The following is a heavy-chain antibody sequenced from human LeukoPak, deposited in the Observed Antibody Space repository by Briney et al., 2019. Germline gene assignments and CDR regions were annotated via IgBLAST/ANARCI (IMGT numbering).Heavy chain of an antibody. J-gene: IGHJ6*03. CDR3: ARAGGAWPTTHYYYYMDV. V-gene: IGHV3-30*07. Sequence: GGSLRLSCAASGYAFRGYPMYWVRQAPGKGPEWVAFISYEEGDELYADSVKGRFTISRDDSKSTLYLQMNSLRPEDTAIFYCARAGGAWPTTHYYYYMDVWGKGTTVTVSS. CDR2: ISYEEGDE. D-gene: IGHD1-1*01. CDR1: GYAFRGYP.